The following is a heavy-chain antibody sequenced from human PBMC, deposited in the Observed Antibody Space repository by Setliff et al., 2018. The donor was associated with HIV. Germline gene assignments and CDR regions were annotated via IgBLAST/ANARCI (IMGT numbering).Heavy chain of an antibody. V-gene: IGHV4-61*09. CDR1: GGSISSSNYY. J-gene: IGHJ5*02. CDR2: IHTSGST. Sequence: SETLSLTCTVSGGSISSSNYYWSWIRQPAGKGLEWIGQIHTSGSTNYNPSLKSRLTISIDTSKNQSSLKLNSVTATDTAVYYCARRTFGSGRIDPWGQGTLVTVSS. D-gene: IGHD3-16*01. CDR3: ARRTFGSGRIDP.